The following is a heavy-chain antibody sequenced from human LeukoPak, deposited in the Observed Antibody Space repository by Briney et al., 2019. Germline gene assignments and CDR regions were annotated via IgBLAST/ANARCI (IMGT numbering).Heavy chain of an antibody. CDR1: GGSISSITYY. CDR2: IYYSGTT. Sequence: SQRLSLTRTVSGGSISSITYYWGWIRQPPGKGLEWTGSIYYSGTTYYNPSLKSRVTISADTSKTYFSLKLSSVTAADTAVYYCAGHREVGADSPFDYWGQGTLVTVSS. J-gene: IGHJ4*02. V-gene: IGHV4-39*01. D-gene: IGHD1-26*01. CDR3: AGHREVGADSPFDY.